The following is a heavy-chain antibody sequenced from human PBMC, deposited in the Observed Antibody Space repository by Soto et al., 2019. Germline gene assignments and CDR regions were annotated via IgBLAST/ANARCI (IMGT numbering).Heavy chain of an antibody. CDR1: GFTFSSYG. J-gene: IGHJ3*02. CDR2: IWYDGSNK. CDR3: ARAVGATTSTVGAFDI. D-gene: IGHD1-26*01. Sequence: GGSLRLSCAASGFTFSSYGMHWVRQAPGKGLEWVAVIWYDGSNKYYVDSVKGRFTISRDNSKNTLYLQMNSLRAEDTAVYYCARAVGATTSTVGAFDIWGQGTMVTVSS. V-gene: IGHV3-33*01.